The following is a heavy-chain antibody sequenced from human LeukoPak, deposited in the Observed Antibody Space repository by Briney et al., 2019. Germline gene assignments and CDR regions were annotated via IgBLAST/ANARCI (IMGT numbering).Heavy chain of an antibody. V-gene: IGHV3-11*01. CDR3: ARYSYYDFWSGYTYYFDY. CDR2: ISSSGSTI. CDR1: GFTFSDYY. Sequence: GGSLRLSCAASGFTFSDYYMSWIRQAPGKGLEWVSYISSSGSTIYYADSVKSRFTISRDNAKNSLYLQMNSLRAEDTAVYYCARYSYYDFWSGYTYYFDYWGQGTLVTVSS. J-gene: IGHJ4*02. D-gene: IGHD3-3*01.